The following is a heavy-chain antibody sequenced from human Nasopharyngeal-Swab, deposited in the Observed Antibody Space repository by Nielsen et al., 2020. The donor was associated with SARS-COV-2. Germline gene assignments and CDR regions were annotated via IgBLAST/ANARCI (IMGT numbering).Heavy chain of an antibody. CDR2: INHSGST. Sequence: SETLSLTCAVYGGSFSGYYWSWIRQPPGKGLEWIGEINHSGSTYYNPSLKSRVTISVDTSKNQFSLKLSSVTAADTAVYYCARGGGSSLYYYYYYYMDVWGKGTTVTVSS. D-gene: IGHD6-6*01. J-gene: IGHJ6*03. CDR3: ARGGGSSLYYYYYYYMDV. CDR1: GGSFSGYY. V-gene: IGHV4-34*01.